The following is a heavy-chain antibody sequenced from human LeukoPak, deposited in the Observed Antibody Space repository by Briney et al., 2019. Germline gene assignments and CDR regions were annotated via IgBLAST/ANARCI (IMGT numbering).Heavy chain of an antibody. CDR2: IIPIFGTA. CDR3: ARGPKVHFDY. V-gene: IGHV1-69*13. D-gene: IGHD1-1*01. J-gene: IGHJ4*02. Sequence: ASVKVSCKTSGYTFTDYYMHWVRQAPGQGLEWMGGIIPIFGTANYAQKFQGRVTITADESTSTAYMELSSLRSEDTAVYYCARGPKVHFDYWGQGALVTVSS. CDR1: GYTFTDYY.